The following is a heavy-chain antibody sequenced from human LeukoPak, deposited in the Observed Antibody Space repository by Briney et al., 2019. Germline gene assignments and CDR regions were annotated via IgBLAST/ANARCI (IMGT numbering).Heavy chain of an antibody. Sequence: SETLSLTCSVSGYSISNGYYWGWIRQPPGKGLEWIGSIYHRESTYYNPSLKSRVTISVDTSKNQFSLKLSSVTAADTAVYYCARGRLARSPYFDYWGQGTLVTVSS. V-gene: IGHV4-38-2*02. CDR3: ARGRLARSPYFDY. D-gene: IGHD6-19*01. CDR1: GYSISNGYY. CDR2: IYHREST. J-gene: IGHJ4*02.